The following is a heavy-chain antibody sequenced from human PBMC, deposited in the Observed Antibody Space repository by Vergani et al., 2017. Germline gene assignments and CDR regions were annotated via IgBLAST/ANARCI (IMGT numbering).Heavy chain of an antibody. V-gene: IGHV3-21*02. D-gene: IGHD2-2*01. CDR1: GLIFNLYS. J-gene: IGHJ4*02. CDR2: INSRGIYT. Sequence: EVQLVESGGGLVKPGGSLRLFCAASGLIFNLYSMNWVRQAPGKGLEWVSSINSRGIYTFYSDSVKGRFTISRDIANSSLFLQLSSLRAEDTAVYYCATTGVVEIGAHFDHWGRGALVTVSS. CDR3: ATTGVVEIGAHFDH.